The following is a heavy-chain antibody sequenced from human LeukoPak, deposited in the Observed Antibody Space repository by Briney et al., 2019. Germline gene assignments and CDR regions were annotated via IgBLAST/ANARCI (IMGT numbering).Heavy chain of an antibody. CDR3: ARALYHTFDY. D-gene: IGHD2-2*01. Sequence: ASVKVSCKASGYTFTTYAIHWVRQAPGQRLEWMGWINAGNGNTKYSREFQGRVTLTRDRAASTAYMELRSLRSDDTAVYYCARALYHTFDYWGQGTLVTVSS. CDR1: GYTFTTYA. V-gene: IGHV1-3*01. CDR2: INAGNGNT. J-gene: IGHJ4*02.